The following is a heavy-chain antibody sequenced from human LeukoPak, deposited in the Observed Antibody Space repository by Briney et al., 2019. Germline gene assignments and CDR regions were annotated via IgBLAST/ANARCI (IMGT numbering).Heavy chain of an antibody. D-gene: IGHD3-22*01. V-gene: IGHV1-24*01. J-gene: IGHJ4*02. CDR3: ATLSTSYFDSSGYYSTFLDY. Sequence: ASVKVSCKVSGYTLTELSMHWVRRAPGKGLEWMGGFDPEDGETIYAQKFQGRVTMTEDTSTDTAYMELSTLRSEDTAVYYCATLSTSYFDSSGYYSTFLDYWGQGTLVIVSS. CDR1: GYTLTELS. CDR2: FDPEDGET.